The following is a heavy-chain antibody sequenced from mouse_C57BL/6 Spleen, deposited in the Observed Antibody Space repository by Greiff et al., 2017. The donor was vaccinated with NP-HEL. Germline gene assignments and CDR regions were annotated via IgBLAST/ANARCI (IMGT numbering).Heavy chain of an antibody. CDR1: GFNIKDDY. D-gene: IGHD2-5*01. CDR3: TTRGYSNYFAMDY. J-gene: IGHJ4*01. Sequence: VQLQQSGAELVRPGASVKLSCTASGFNIKDDYMHWVKQRPEQGLEWIGWIDPENGDTEYASKFQGKATITADTSSNTAYLQLSSLTSEDTAVYYWTTRGYSNYFAMDYWGQGTSVTVSS. V-gene: IGHV14-4*01. CDR2: IDPENGDT.